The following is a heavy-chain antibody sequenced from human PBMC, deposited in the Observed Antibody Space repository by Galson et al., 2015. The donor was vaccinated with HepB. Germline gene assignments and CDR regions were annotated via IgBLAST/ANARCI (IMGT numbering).Heavy chain of an antibody. V-gene: IGHV4-31*03. J-gene: IGHJ5*02. CDR2: IYYSGST. CDR1: GGSISSGGYY. D-gene: IGHD3-10*01. CDR3: AREDLLWSYWFDP. Sequence: LSLTCTVSGGSISSGGYYWSWIRQHPGKGLEWIGYIYYSGSTYYNPSLKSRVTISVDTSKNQFSLKLSSVTAADTAVYYCAREDLLWSYWFDPWGQGTLVTVSS.